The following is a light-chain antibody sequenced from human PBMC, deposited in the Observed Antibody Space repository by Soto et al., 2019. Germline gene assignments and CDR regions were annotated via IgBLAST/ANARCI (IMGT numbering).Light chain of an antibody. CDR1: SSDVGGYKY. J-gene: IGLJ2*01. CDR3: SSYAGSNNVL. Sequence: SALTQPPSASGSPGQSVTISCTGTSSDVGGYKYVSWYQQHPGKAPKLMIYEVSKRPSGVPDRFSGSKSGNTASLTVSGLQAEDEADYYCSSYAGSNNVLFGGGTKLTVL. CDR2: EVS. V-gene: IGLV2-8*01.